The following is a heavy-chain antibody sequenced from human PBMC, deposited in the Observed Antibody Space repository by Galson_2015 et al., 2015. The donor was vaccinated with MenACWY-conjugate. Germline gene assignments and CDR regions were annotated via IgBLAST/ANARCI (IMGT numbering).Heavy chain of an antibody. CDR2: IYSGGST. D-gene: IGHD3-16*01. CDR1: GFTVSSDY. V-gene: IGHV3-66*02. J-gene: IGHJ4*02. CDR3: ARGGGGRCDY. Sequence: SLRLSCAVSGFTVSSDYMSWVRQAPGKGLEWVSVIYSGGSTYYADSVKGRFTISRDSSKNTLYLQMNSLRPEDTAVFYCARGGGGRCDYWGQRALGAVSS.